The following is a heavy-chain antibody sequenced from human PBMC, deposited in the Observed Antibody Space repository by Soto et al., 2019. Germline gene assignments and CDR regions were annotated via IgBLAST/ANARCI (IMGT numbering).Heavy chain of an antibody. V-gene: IGHV1-69*01. J-gene: IGHJ6*02. CDR2: VSPPFRTS. D-gene: IGHD3-10*01. CDR3: ARVLYYGSGSYSPYGMDV. Sequence: QVQLVQSGAEVKKPGSSVKVSCKTSGVSFNNNGIGWVRQAPGHGLEWMGGVSPPFRTSNYARKFQGRISITADASPGTVNMDLGSLTSEDPAQYYCARVLYYGSGSYSPYGMDVWGQGTTVTVSS. CDR1: GVSFNNNG.